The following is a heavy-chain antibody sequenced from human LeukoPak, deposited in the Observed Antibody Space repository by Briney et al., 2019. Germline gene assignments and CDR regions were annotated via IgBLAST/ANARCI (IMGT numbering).Heavy chain of an antibody. CDR1: GYTFTSYG. CDR2: ISAYNGNT. CDR3: ARDLGYCSGGSCRRLYYYYYGMDV. Sequence: ASVKVSCKASGYTFTSYGISWVRQAPGQGLEWMGWISAYNGNTNYAQTLQGRVTTTTDTSTSTAYMELRSLRSDDTAVYYCARDLGYCSGGSCRRLYYYYYGMDVWGQGTTVTVSS. J-gene: IGHJ6*02. V-gene: IGHV1-18*01. D-gene: IGHD2-15*01.